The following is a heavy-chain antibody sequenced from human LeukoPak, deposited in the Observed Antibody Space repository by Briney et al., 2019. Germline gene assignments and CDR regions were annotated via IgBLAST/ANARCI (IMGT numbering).Heavy chain of an antibody. J-gene: IGHJ6*03. CDR3: ARATDYYYYYTDV. Sequence: SESLSLTCTVSGGSISSSSYYWGWIRQPPGKGLEWIGSIYYSGSTYYNPSLKSRVTISVDTSKNQFSLKLSSVTAADTAVYYCARATDYYYYYTDVWGKGTTVTVSS. V-gene: IGHV4-39*01. CDR1: GGSISSSSYY. CDR2: IYYSGST. D-gene: IGHD4-17*01.